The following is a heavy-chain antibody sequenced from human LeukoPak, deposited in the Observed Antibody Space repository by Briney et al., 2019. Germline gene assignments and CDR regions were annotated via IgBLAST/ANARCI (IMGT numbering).Heavy chain of an antibody. CDR2: ISGSGGRT. J-gene: IGHJ4*02. Sequence: PGGSLRLSCAASGFTFSSYAMSWVRQAPGKGLEWVSVISGSGGRTYYADSVKGRFTISRDNSKNTLYLQMNSLRAEDTAVYYCAKILSGATILWGQGTLVSVSS. CDR1: GFTFSSYA. V-gene: IGHV3-23*01. CDR3: AKILSGATIL. D-gene: IGHD1-26*01.